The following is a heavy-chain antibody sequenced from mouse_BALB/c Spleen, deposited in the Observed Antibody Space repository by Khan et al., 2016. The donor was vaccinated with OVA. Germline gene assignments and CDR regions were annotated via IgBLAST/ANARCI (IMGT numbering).Heavy chain of an antibody. CDR2: ISYSGNT. CDR3: ARVYGGDFDY. J-gene: IGHJ2*01. CDR1: GYSITSDYA. D-gene: IGHD1-1*01. Sequence: EVPLQESGPGLVKPSQSLSLSCTVTGYSITSDYAWNWIRQFPGNKLEWMGFISYSGNTNYNPSFKSRTSFTRDTSKNQFFLQLNSVTTEDTATYYCARVYGGDFDYWGQGTTLTVSS. V-gene: IGHV3-2*02.